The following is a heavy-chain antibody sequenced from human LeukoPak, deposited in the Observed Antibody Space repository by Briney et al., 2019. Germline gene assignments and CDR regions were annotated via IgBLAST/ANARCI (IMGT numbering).Heavy chain of an antibody. CDR1: GYTFTSYG. CDR2: ISAYNGNT. D-gene: IGHD3-3*01. J-gene: IGHJ4*02. Sequence: ASVKVSCKASGYTFTSYGISWVRQAPGQGLEWMGWISAYNGNTNYAQKLQGRVTMTTDTSTSTAYMELSSLRSEDTAVYYCARAPQGFLEWLLFDYWGQGTLVTVSS. V-gene: IGHV1-18*01. CDR3: ARAPQGFLEWLLFDY.